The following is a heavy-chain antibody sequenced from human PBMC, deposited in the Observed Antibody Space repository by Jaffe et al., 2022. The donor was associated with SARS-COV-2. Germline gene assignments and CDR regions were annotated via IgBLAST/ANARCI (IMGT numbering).Heavy chain of an antibody. D-gene: IGHD2-2*01. CDR2: ISWNSGTI. CDR3: AKDVLPVGRFFYYMDV. Sequence: EVQLVESGGGLVQPGRSLRLSCAASGFSFDDYAMHWVRQGPGKRLEWVSGISWNSGTIGYADSVKGRFTISRDNAKNSLYLQMNSLRAEDTALYYCAKDVLPVGRFFYYMDVWGKGTTVTVSS. V-gene: IGHV3-9*01. CDR1: GFSFDDYA. J-gene: IGHJ6*03.